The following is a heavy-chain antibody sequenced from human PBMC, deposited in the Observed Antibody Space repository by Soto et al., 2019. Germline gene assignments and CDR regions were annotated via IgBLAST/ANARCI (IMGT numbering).Heavy chain of an antibody. V-gene: IGHV3-74*01. D-gene: IGHD1-7*01. J-gene: IGHJ4*02. CDR3: ARGAQNSYYFDY. Sequence: EVQLVESGGGLVQPGGSLRLSCASSGFTFSSYWIHWVRQAPGKGLVWLSRIKSDGSSTNYADSVKGRFTISRDNAKNTLYLQVNSLRAEDTAVYYCARGAQNSYYFDYWGQGTLVTVSS. CDR2: IKSDGSST. CDR1: GFTFSSYW.